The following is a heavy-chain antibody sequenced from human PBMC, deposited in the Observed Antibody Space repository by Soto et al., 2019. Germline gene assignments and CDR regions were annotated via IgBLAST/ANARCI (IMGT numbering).Heavy chain of an antibody. J-gene: IGHJ4*02. D-gene: IGHD2-21*01. Sequence: DSVQVSCTASGYTFTTYTLHWLRQAPGQRLAWLGRINGGNGNTKYSEKFQGRVTITRDTSASTVYMELSSLTSEDTAVYDCAQEPRIAEWGKGKLV. V-gene: IGHV1-3*01. CDR1: GYTFTTYT. CDR2: INGGNGNT. CDR3: AQEPRIAE.